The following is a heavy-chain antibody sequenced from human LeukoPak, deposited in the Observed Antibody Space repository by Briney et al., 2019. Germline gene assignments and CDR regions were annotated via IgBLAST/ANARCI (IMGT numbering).Heavy chain of an antibody. V-gene: IGHV3-7*02. CDR2: IKQDGSDK. CDR3: ARALPSPLYSGSYADAFDI. D-gene: IGHD1-26*01. Sequence: GGSLRLSCAASGFTFSSYWMSWVRQAPGKGLEWVANIKQDGSDKNYVDSVKGRFTISKDNAKNTLYLQMNSLRAEDTAVYYCARALPSPLYSGSYADAFDIWGQGTMVTVSS. J-gene: IGHJ3*02. CDR1: GFTFSSYW.